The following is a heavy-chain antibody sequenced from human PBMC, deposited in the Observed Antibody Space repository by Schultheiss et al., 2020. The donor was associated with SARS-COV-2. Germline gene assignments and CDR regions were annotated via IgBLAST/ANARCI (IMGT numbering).Heavy chain of an antibody. D-gene: IGHD2-2*01. CDR1: GGSISSGGYS. CDR3: AREGDVVVPAAMRGGWFDP. J-gene: IGHJ5*02. CDR2: IYYSGST. Sequence: SETLSLTCAVSGGSISSGGYSWSWIRQPPGKGLEWIGYIYYSGSTNYNPSLKSRVTISVDTSKNQFSLKLSSVTAADTAVYYCAREGDVVVPAAMRGGWFDPWGQGTLVTVSS. V-gene: IGHV4-30-2*05.